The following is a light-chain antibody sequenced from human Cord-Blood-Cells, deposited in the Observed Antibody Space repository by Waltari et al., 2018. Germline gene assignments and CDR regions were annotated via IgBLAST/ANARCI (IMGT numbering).Light chain of an antibody. J-gene: IGLJ3*02. V-gene: IGLV2-14*03. CDR3: SSYTSSSTNWV. CDR1: SSDVGGYNY. Sequence: QSALTQPASVSESPGQSITISCTGTSSDVGGYNYVSWYQQHPGKAPKLMIYDVSNRPSGVSNRFSGSKSGNTASLTISGLQAEDEADYYCSSYTSSSTNWVFGGGTKLTVL. CDR2: DVS.